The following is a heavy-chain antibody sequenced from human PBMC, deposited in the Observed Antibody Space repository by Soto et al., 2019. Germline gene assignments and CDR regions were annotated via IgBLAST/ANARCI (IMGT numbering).Heavy chain of an antibody. D-gene: IGHD3-16*02. CDR3: ASGEGGSSWGPIGY. CDR2: INPHSSGT. Sequence: QVQLVQSGAEVKKPGTSVKVSCKASGYTFTGYYMHWVRQAPGQGLEWMGWINPHSSGTNYAQKFKGWVIMTRYTSVSTANMELSRLRSGDTDVYYGASGEGGSSWGPIGYWGQGTLVIVSS. V-gene: IGHV1-2*04. CDR1: GYTFTGYY. J-gene: IGHJ4*02.